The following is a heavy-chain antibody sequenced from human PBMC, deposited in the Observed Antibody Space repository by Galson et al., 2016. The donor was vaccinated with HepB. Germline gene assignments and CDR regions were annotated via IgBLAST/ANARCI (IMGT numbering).Heavy chain of an antibody. D-gene: IGHD2-2*01. Sequence: SLRLSCAASGLTFRNYGMTWVRQAPGKGLEVVSSISRSGDSTDYADSVKGRFTISRDNSKNTLSLQMNSLTADDTAIYYCAQGSTAPAVWGKGTTVTVSS. CDR1: GLTFRNYG. J-gene: IGHJ6*04. V-gene: IGHV3-23*01. CDR3: AQGSTAPAV. CDR2: ISRSGDST.